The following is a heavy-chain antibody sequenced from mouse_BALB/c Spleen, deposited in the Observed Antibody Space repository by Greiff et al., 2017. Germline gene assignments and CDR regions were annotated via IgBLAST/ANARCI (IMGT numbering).Heavy chain of an antibody. Sequence: EVKLVESGPELVKPGASMKISCKASGYSFTGYTMNWVKQSHGKNLEWIGLINPYNGGTSYNQKFKGKATLTVDKSSSTAYMELLSLTSEDSAVYYCARVPIYYYAYFDYWGQGTTLTVSS. V-gene: IGHV1-18*01. CDR2: INPYNGGT. J-gene: IGHJ2*01. D-gene: IGHD1-1*01. CDR1: GYSFTGYT. CDR3: ARVPIYYYAYFDY.